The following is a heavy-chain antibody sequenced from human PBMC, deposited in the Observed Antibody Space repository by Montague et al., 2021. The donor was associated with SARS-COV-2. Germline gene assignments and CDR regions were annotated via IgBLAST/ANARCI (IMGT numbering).Heavy chain of an antibody. V-gene: IGHV4-31*03. J-gene: IGHJ4*02. Sequence: TLSLTCTVSGGSISRCGYYYTWIRQYPGKGLEWIGNIHDTGRTNYKSSLRSRITMSVDTSKNQFSLKLTSVTAADTAVYYCARALEYGNASGYFDYWGQGTLVTVSS. CDR3: ARALEYGNASGYFDY. CDR2: IHDTGRT. D-gene: IGHD1-1*01. CDR1: GGSISRCGYY.